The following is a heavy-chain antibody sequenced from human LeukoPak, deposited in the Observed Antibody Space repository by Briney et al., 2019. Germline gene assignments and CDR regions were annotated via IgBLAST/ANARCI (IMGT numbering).Heavy chain of an antibody. D-gene: IGHD2-15*01. V-gene: IGHV1-69*04. Sequence: SVKVSCKASGGIFNDYSISWVRQAPGQGLEWMGRIIPILNVPNYAQKFEGRVTITADKSTNTPYMELSSLKSEDTAVYFCARDRPRARYFDYWGQGTLVSVPS. J-gene: IGHJ4*02. CDR2: IIPILNVP. CDR1: GGIFNDYS. CDR3: ARDRPRARYFDY.